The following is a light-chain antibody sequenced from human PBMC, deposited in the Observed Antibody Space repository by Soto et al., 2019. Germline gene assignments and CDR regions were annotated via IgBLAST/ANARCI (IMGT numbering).Light chain of an antibody. J-gene: IGKJ1*01. Sequence: AIQMTQSPSSLSASVGDRVTITCRASRDIGNDLGWYQQKPVKAPKHLIFAASNLQSGVPSRFSGGGSGTDFTLTISSLQADDFATYYCLQHFNFSWTFGQGTKVE. V-gene: IGKV1-6*01. CDR2: AAS. CDR1: RDIGND. CDR3: LQHFNFSWT.